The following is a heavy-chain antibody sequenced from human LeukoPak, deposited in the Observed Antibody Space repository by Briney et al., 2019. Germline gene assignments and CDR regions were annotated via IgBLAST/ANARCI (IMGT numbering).Heavy chain of an antibody. J-gene: IGHJ3*02. CDR1: GFTFSSNY. CDR3: ASGYCDFWSGFPLDI. D-gene: IGHD3-3*01. V-gene: IGHV3-66*01. Sequence: PGGSLRLSCAASGFTFSSNYMSWVRQDPGKGLEWVSDIYSGGSTYYSESVKGRFTIFRDNSKNTLNFQMNSLRAEDTAVYYCASGYCDFWSGFPLDIRGQGTMVTVPS. CDR2: IYSGGST.